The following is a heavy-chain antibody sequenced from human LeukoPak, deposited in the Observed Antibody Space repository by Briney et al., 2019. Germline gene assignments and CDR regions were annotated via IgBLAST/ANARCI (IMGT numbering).Heavy chain of an antibody. V-gene: IGHV1-24*01. CDR1: GYTLTELP. J-gene: IGHJ4*02. CDR2: FDPDDGET. D-gene: IGHD1-26*01. Sequence: ASVKVSCKVSGYTLTELPIHWVRQAPGKGLEWMGGFDPDDGETVYAQMFQGRVTMTEDTSSDAASMELSSLRSEDTAVYYCATGTSGSYYVGIVRPIDYWGQGTLVTVSS. CDR3: ATGTSGSYYVGIVRPIDY.